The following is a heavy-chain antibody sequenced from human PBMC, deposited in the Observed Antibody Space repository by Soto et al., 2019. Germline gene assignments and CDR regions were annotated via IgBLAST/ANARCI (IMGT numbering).Heavy chain of an antibody. CDR1: GFTVSTNY. CDR3: ARYQWRGLDY. J-gene: IGHJ4*02. CDR2: IYTGGST. Sequence: EVQLVDSGGGLIQPGGSLRLSCAASGFTVSTNYMNWVRQAPGKGLEWVSVIYTGGSTYYADSVKGRFTISRDNSNNTLYLQMTSLRAEDTAVYYCARYQWRGLDYWGQGTLVTVSS. D-gene: IGHD2-2*01. V-gene: IGHV3-53*01.